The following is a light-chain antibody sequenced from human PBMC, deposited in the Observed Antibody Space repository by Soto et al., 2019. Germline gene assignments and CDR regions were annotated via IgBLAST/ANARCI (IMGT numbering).Light chain of an antibody. CDR2: GAS. CDR3: QQYGSSLWT. Sequence: EIVLTQSPGTLSLSPGERATLSCRASQSVNTNVAWYQQEPGQAPRLLIYGASSRATGIPDRFSGSGSGTDFTLTISRLEPEDFAVYYCQQYGSSLWTFGQGTKVDIK. J-gene: IGKJ1*01. CDR1: QSVNTN. V-gene: IGKV3-20*01.